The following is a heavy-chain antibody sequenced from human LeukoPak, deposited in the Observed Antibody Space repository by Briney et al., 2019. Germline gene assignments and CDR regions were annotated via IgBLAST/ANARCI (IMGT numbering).Heavy chain of an antibody. CDR1: GFTFSNAW. CDR2: IKSKTDGGTT. Sequence: GGSLRLSCAASGFTFSNAWMSWVRQAPGKGLEWVGRIKSKTDGGTTDYAAPVKGRFTISGDDSKNTLYLQMNSLKTEDTAVYYCTTALWFGELGYRYYFDYWGQGTLVTVSS. CDR3: TTALWFGELGYRYYFDY. J-gene: IGHJ4*02. V-gene: IGHV3-15*01. D-gene: IGHD3-10*01.